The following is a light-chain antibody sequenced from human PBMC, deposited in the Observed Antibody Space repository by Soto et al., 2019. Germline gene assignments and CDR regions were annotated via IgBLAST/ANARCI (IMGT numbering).Light chain of an antibody. V-gene: IGKV3-11*01. CDR2: DAS. J-gene: IGKJ3*01. Sequence: EIVLTQSPATLSLSPGERATLSCRASQSVSTYLAWYQQKPGQAPRLLIYDASNRATGIPARFSGSGSGTDFTLTIRGLEPEAFAFYYCQQRSNWFTFGPGTKVDIK. CDR3: QQRSNWFT. CDR1: QSVSTY.